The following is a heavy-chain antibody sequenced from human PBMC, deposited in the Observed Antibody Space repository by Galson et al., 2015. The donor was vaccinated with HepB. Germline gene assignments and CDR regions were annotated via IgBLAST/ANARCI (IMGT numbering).Heavy chain of an antibody. J-gene: IGHJ6*03. CDR2: INTNTGNP. V-gene: IGHV7-4-1*02. D-gene: IGHD3-10*01. Sequence: SVKVSCKASGYTFTSYAMNWVRQAPGQGLEWMGWINTNTGNPTYAQGFTGRFVFSLDTSVSTAYLQISSLEAEDTAVYYCARGALSFQLYYGSGTPYYYYYMDVWGKGTTVTVSS. CDR3: ARGALSFQLYYGSGTPYYYYYMDV. CDR1: GYTFTSYA.